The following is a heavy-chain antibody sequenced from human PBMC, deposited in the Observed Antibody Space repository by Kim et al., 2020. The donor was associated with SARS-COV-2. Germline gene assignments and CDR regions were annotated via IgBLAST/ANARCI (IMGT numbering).Heavy chain of an antibody. CDR1: GGSISSSSYY. CDR2: IYYSGST. J-gene: IGHJ4*02. CDR3: ARRSYCGGDCYSEDY. V-gene: IGHV4-39*01. Sequence: SETLSLTCTVSGGSISSSSYYWGWIRQPPGKGLEWIGSIYYSGSTYYNPSLKSRVTISVDTSKNQFSLKLSSVTAADTAVYYCARRSYCGGDCYSEDYWGQGTLVTVSS. D-gene: IGHD2-21*02.